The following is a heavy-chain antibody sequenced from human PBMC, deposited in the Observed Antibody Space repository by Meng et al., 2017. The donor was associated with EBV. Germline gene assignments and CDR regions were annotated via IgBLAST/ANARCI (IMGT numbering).Heavy chain of an antibody. J-gene: IGHJ4*02. Sequence: HVQLPEYGAEVKKPGPAVNVYCKTSGGTFRSDGLRWVRHAPEQGLEWMGGLIPMSGATHYAQKFQDRVTIIADESTSTHSMELNNLRFEDTAMYYCASESGRGFTPDYWGQGTLVTVSS. CDR2: LIPMSGAT. V-gene: IGHV1-69*13. D-gene: IGHD3-10*01. CDR1: GGTFRSDG. CDR3: ASESGRGFTPDY.